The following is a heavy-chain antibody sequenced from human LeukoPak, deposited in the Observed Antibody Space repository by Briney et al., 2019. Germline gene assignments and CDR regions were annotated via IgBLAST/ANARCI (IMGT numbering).Heavy chain of an antibody. D-gene: IGHD3-10*01. CDR3: ASGEWPQNY. CDR1: GITVSGNY. J-gene: IGHJ4*02. CDR2: IYSGGST. V-gene: IGHV3-53*01. Sequence: GGSLRLSCAASGITVSGNYMTWVRQAPGKGLEWVSLIYSGGSTFYADSVKGRFTISRDTSKNTLYLQMNSLRAEDTAVYYCASGEWPQNYWGQGTLVTVSS.